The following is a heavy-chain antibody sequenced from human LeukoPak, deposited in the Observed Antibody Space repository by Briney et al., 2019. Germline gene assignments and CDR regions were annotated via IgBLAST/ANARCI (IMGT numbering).Heavy chain of an antibody. V-gene: IGHV4-4*07. CDR1: GGSLNPYY. D-gene: IGHD1-1*01. J-gene: IGHJ6*03. CDR3: ARDSPDGYTKGHYYYNMDV. Sequence: SETLSLTCIVSGGSLNPYYWTWLRQSAVRGLEYMGRIRSGGTTNYNPSLRSRITLSVDTSQNQVSLRLTSVTAADTAVYYCARDSPDGYTKGHYYYNMDVWGKGTTVTVSS. CDR2: IRSGGTT.